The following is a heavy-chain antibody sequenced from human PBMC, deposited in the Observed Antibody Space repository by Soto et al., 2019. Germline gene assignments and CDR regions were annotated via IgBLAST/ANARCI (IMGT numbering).Heavy chain of an antibody. CDR3: ARARATIAAAAIFDC. CDR1: GGSISTSDW. CDR2: VYRTGST. J-gene: IGHJ4*02. Sequence: QVQLQESGPGLVKPSGTLSLTCAVSGGSISTSDWWSRVSQPPGKGLEWIGEVYRTGSTNYNPSLESRLTISVAKSKNQFSLKLTSVTAADTAVYYCARARATIAAAAIFDCWGQGTLVTVSS. D-gene: IGHD6-13*01. V-gene: IGHV4-4*02.